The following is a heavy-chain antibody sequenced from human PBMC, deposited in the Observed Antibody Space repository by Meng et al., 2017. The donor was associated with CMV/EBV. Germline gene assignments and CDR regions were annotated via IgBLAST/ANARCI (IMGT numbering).Heavy chain of an antibody. D-gene: IGHD3-3*01. V-gene: IGHV1-69*04. CDR3: ARDVITIFGVVKGGMDF. CDR2: IIPTHGIA. Sequence: SSVKVSCQASVCTFSSYTISWVRQAPGQGLEWMGRIIPTHGIANYEQKFQGRVTITADKSTSTVYMELSSLRSEDTAVYYCARDVITIFGVVKGGMDFWGQGTTVTVSS. J-gene: IGHJ6*02. CDR1: VCTFSSYT.